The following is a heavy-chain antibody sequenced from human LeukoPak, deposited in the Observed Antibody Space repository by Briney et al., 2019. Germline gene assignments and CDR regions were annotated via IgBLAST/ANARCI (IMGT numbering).Heavy chain of an antibody. J-gene: IGHJ4*02. CDR3: ARDVGSGFTLNYFDY. CDR1: GFTFDDYG. D-gene: IGHD6-19*01. Sequence: PGGSLRLSCAASGFTFDDYGMSWVRQAPGKGLEWVSGINWNGGSTVYADSVKGRFTISRDNAKNSLYLQMNSLRAEDTAVYYCARDVGSGFTLNYFDYWGQGTLVTVSS. CDR2: INWNGGST. V-gene: IGHV3-20*04.